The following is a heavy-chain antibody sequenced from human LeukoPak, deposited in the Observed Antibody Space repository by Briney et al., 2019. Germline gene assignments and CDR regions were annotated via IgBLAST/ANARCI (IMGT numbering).Heavy chain of an antibody. D-gene: IGHD6-19*01. V-gene: IGHV3-7*05. CDR1: GFTFSNFW. Sequence: PGGSLRLSCAASGFTFSNFWMTWVHQAPGKGLEWVAIIKQDGSQKYYVDSVKGRFTISRDNARNSLYLQMNSLRAEDTAVYWAVAGTTYWGQGTLVTVSS. CDR2: IKQDGSQK. J-gene: IGHJ4*02. CDR3: VAGTTY.